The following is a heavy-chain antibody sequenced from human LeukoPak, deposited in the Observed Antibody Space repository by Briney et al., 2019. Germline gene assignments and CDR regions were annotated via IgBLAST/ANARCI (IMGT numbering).Heavy chain of an antibody. D-gene: IGHD7-27*01. J-gene: IGHJ5*02. CDR3: ASPGLGSWFDP. CDR1: GYSISSGYY. CDR2: IYHTGRI. V-gene: IGHV4-38-2*02. Sequence: SETLSLTCTVSGYSISSGYYWGWIRQPPGKGLEWIGSIYHTGRIYYNPSLKSRVTISVDTSKNQFSLKLSSVTAADTAVYYCASPGLGSWFDPWGQGTLVTVSS.